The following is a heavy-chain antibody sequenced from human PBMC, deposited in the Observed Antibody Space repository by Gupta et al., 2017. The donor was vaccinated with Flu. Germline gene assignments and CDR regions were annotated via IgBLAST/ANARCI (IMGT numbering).Heavy chain of an antibody. D-gene: IGHD5-12*01. CDR2: IYNSGDT. V-gene: IGHV4-59*08. Sequence: RQPPGKGPEWIGYIYNSGDTNYNPSLKSRVTISLDRTRNQVSLEVNSVTAADTAVYYCAKSTRGYSGKDPFDYWGQGILVTVSP. CDR3: AKSTRGYSGKDPFDY. J-gene: IGHJ4*02.